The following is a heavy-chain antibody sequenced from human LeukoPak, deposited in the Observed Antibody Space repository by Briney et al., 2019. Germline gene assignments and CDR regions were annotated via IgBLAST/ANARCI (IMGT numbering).Heavy chain of an antibody. Sequence: PSETLSLTCTVSGDSMSSYHWSWIRQPPGKGLEWIGYIYYSGSTNYNPSLKSRVTISVDTSKNQFSLKLSSVTAADTAVYYCARDSGGSYGYWGQGTLVTVSS. CDR3: ARDSGGSYGY. V-gene: IGHV4-59*12. D-gene: IGHD1-26*01. CDR1: GDSMSSYH. J-gene: IGHJ4*02. CDR2: IYYSGST.